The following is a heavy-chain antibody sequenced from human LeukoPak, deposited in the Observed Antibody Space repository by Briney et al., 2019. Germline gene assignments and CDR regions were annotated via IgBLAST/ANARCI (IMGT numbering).Heavy chain of an antibody. J-gene: IGHJ4*02. CDR3: ARDSWGFDY. V-gene: IGHV3-30-3*01. D-gene: IGHD6-13*01. Sequence: GGSLRLSCAASGFTFSTYAMHWVRQAPGKGLEWVAVISYDGSNEYYADSVKGRFSISRDGSKDTLYVQMNSLRVEDTAVYYCARDSWGFDYWGQGTLVTVSS. CDR1: GFTFSTYA. CDR2: ISYDGSNE.